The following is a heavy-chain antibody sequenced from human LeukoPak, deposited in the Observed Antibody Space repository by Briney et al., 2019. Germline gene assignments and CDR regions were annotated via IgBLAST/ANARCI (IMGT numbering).Heavy chain of an antibody. Sequence: PGGSLRLSCSASGFTFSSYTIHWVRQAPGKGLEFVSAITNNGGNTYYADSVKGRFTISRDNSKNTVYLQMSCLRAEDTAVYYCVIVRGYFDSSGSDYWGQGTLVTVSS. CDR3: VIVRGYFDSSGSDY. D-gene: IGHD3-9*01. V-gene: IGHV3-64D*06. CDR1: GFTFSSYT. J-gene: IGHJ4*02. CDR2: ITNNGGNT.